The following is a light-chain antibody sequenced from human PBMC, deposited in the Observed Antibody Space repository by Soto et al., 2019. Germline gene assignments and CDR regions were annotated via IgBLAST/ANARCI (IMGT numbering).Light chain of an antibody. CDR2: DVS. Sequence: QSVLTQPRSVSGSPGQSVTISRTGTSSDVGGYNYVSWYQQHPGKAPKLMIYDVSKRPSGVPDRFSGSKSGNTASLTISGLQAEDEADYYCCSYAGSYTLYVFGTGTKVPVL. V-gene: IGLV2-11*01. CDR1: SSDVGGYNY. CDR3: CSYAGSYTLYV. J-gene: IGLJ1*01.